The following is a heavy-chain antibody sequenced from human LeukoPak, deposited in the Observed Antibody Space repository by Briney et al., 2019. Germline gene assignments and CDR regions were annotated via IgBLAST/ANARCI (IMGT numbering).Heavy chain of an antibody. CDR3: ARDPTHHLYSSSWYGNWFDP. V-gene: IGHV1-18*01. D-gene: IGHD6-13*01. J-gene: IGHJ5*02. CDR1: GYTFTSYD. Sequence: GASVKVSCKASGYTFTSYDINWVRQATGQGLEWMGWISAYNGNTNYAQKLQGRVTMTTDTSTSTAYMELRSLRSDDTAVYYCARDPTHHLYSSSWYGNWFDPWGQGTLVTVSS. CDR2: ISAYNGNT.